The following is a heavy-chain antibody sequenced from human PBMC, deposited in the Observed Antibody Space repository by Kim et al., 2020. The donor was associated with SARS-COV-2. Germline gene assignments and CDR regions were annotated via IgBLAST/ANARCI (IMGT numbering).Heavy chain of an antibody. V-gene: IGHV1-3*01. CDR3: ARDLGNDILTGYYYYYGMDV. J-gene: IGHJ6*02. D-gene: IGHD3-9*01. CDR1: GYTFTSYA. CDR2: INAGNGNT. Sequence: ASVKVSCKASGYTFTSYAMHWVRQAPGQRLEWMGWINAGNGNTKYSQKFQGRVTITRDTSASTAYMELSSLRSEDTAVYYCARDLGNDILTGYYYYYGMDVWGQGTTVTVSS.